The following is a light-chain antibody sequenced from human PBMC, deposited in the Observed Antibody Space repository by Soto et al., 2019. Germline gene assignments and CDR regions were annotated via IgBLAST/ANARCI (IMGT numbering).Light chain of an antibody. V-gene: IGKV3-15*01. CDR3: QQYNIWPQT. Sequence: EIVMTQSPATLSVSPGESVTLSCRASQSVSSNFAWYQQKPGQAPRLLIYGASTRATGIPARFSGSGSGTEFTLTISSLQSEDFAVYYCQQYNIWPQTVGQGTKVDIK. CDR1: QSVSSN. CDR2: GAS. J-gene: IGKJ1*01.